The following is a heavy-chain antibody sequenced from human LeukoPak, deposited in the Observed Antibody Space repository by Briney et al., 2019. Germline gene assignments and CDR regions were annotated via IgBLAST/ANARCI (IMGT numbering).Heavy chain of an antibody. CDR3: ASLRRVTVTNSYNWFDP. J-gene: IGHJ5*02. CDR2: IYTSGST. CDR1: GGSISSGSYY. D-gene: IGHD4-17*01. V-gene: IGHV4-61*02. Sequence: SETLSLTRTVSGGSISSGSYYWSWIRQPAGKGLEWIGRIYTSGSTNYNPSLKSRVTISVDTSKNQFSLKLSSVTAADTAVYYCASLRRVTVTNSYNWFDPWGQRTLVTVSS.